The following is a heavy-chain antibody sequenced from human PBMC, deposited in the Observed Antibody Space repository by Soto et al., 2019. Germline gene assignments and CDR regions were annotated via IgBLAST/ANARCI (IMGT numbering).Heavy chain of an antibody. CDR2: ISGSGGST. D-gene: IGHD3-3*01. CDR1: GFTFSSYA. Sequence: EVQLLESGGGLVQPGGSLRLSCAASGFTFSSYAMSWVRQAPGKGLEWVSAISGSGGSTYYADSVKGRFTISRDNSKNTLYLQMNSLRAEDTAVYYCARRKTNSIFTMGYIDCWGQGTLVTVSS. J-gene: IGHJ4*02. CDR3: ARRKTNSIFTMGYIDC. V-gene: IGHV3-23*01.